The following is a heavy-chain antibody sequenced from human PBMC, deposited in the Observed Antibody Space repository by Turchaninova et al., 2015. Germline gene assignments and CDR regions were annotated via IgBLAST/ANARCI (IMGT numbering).Heavy chain of an antibody. CDR3: ARGGWLPRTYFDF. CDR1: GCRFGQDG. D-gene: IGHD6-19*01. V-gene: IGHV1-18*04. Sequence: QLHLVQSGPEVKKPWASRTGACHSPGCRFGQDGITGLRQCPGHGPAWMGWIITYTNNPIVGHRVEGRVSLTADTSTSTVYMELRDLRSDDTAVYFCARGGWLPRTYFDFWGQGTLVTVSS. J-gene: IGHJ4*02. CDR2: IITYTNNP.